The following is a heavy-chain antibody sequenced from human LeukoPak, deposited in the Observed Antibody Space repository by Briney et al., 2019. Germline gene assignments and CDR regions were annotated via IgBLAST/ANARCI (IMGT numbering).Heavy chain of an antibody. Sequence: ASVKVSCKASGYTFTSYGISWVRQAPGQGLEWMGWISAYNGNTNYAQKLQGRVTMTTDTSTSTAYMELRSLRSDDTAVYYCARGASSYYDSSDYFDYWGQGTLVTVSS. CDR3: ARGASSYYDSSDYFDY. D-gene: IGHD3-22*01. V-gene: IGHV1-18*01. CDR2: ISAYNGNT. J-gene: IGHJ4*02. CDR1: GYTFTSYG.